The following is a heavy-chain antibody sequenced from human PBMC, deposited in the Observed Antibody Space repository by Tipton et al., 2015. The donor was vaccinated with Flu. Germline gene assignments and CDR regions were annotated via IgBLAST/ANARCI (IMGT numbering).Heavy chain of an antibody. CDR3: ARATIFGVGGTGLGFGY. V-gene: IGHV3-33*01. CDR2: IWYDGSNK. CDR1: GFTFSSYG. J-gene: IGHJ4*02. D-gene: IGHD3-3*01. Sequence: SGFTFSSYGMHWVRQAPGKGLEWVAVIWYDGSNKYYADSVKGRFTISRDNSKNTLYLQMNSLRAEDTAVYYCARATIFGVGGTGLGFGYWGQGTLVTVSS.